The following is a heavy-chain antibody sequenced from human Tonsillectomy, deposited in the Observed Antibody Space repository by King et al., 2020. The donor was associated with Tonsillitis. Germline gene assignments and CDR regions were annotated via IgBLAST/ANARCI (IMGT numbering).Heavy chain of an antibody. V-gene: IGHV4-59*01. J-gene: IGHJ5*01. Sequence: VQLQESGPGLVKPSETLSLTCTVSGGSISSYFWSWIRQPPGKGLEWIGYVYYSGNSNHNPSLKGRVTMSVDTAKNQVSLRLSSVTAADTAVYYCARYDFYSGLTRFDSWGQGKLVTVSS. CDR2: VYYSGNS. D-gene: IGHD3-3*01. CDR3: ARYDFYSGLTRFDS. CDR1: GGSISSYF.